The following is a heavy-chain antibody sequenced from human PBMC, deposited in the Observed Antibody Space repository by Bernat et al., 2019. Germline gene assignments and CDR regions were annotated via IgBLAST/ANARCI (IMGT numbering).Heavy chain of an antibody. CDR3: AKPYYYDSSGYRYYFDY. J-gene: IGHJ4*02. V-gene: IGHV3-30*18. CDR2: ISYDGSNK. D-gene: IGHD3-22*01. Sequence: QVQLVESGGGVVQPGRSLRLSCAASGFTFSSYGMHWVRQAPGKGLEWVAVISYDGSNKYYADSVKGRFTISRDNSKNTLYLQMNSLRAEDTAVYYCAKPYYYDSSGYRYYFDYWGQGTLVTVSS. CDR1: GFTFSSYG.